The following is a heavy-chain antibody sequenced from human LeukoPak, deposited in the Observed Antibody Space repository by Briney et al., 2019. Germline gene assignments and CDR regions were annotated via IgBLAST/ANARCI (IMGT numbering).Heavy chain of an antibody. CDR1: GINFSNYW. CDR3: ARAKWELRVLLGY. Sequence: PGGSLRLSCTASGINFSNYWMSWVRQAPGKGLEWVANIKLDGTTKDYVDSVKGRFTIFRDNAKNSLYLQMNSLRAEDTAVYYCARAKWELRVLLGYWGQGTLVTVSS. D-gene: IGHD1-26*01. J-gene: IGHJ4*02. CDR2: IKLDGTTK. V-gene: IGHV3-7*01.